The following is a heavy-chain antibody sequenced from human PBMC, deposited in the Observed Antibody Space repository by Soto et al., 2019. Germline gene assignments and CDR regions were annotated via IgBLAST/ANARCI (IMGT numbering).Heavy chain of an antibody. Sequence: SGGSLRLSCAASGFTFSSYSMNWVRQAPGKGLEWVSSISSSSSYIYYADSVKGRFTISRDNAKNSLYLQMNSLRAKDTAVYYCARARDGYNFFLDYWGQGTLVTVSS. J-gene: IGHJ4*01. CDR1: GFTFSSYS. V-gene: IGHV3-21*03. CDR3: ARARDGYNFFLDY. CDR2: ISSSSSYI. D-gene: IGHD5-12*01.